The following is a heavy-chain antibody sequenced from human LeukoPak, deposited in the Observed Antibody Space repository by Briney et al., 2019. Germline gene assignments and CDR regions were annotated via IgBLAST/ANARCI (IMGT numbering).Heavy chain of an antibody. CDR2: IKQDGSEK. Sequence: GGSLRLPCAASGFTFSSYWMSWVRQAPGKGLEWVANIKQDGSEKYYVDSVKGRFTISRDNAKNSLYLQMNSLRAEDTAVYYCARDPALLWFGELLKYYFDYWGQGTLVTVSS. V-gene: IGHV3-7*01. D-gene: IGHD3-10*01. J-gene: IGHJ4*02. CDR3: ARDPALLWFGELLKYYFDY. CDR1: GFTFSSYW.